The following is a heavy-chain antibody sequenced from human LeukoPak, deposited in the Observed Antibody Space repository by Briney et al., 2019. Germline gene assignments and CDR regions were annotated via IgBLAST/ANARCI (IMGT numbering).Heavy chain of an antibody. CDR1: GFSLSTSGMC. CDR2: IDWDDDK. CDR3: ARIRESYYDSSGYPDY. D-gene: IGHD3-22*01. Sequence: SGPALVKPTQTLTLTCAFSGFSLSTSGMCVSWIRQPPGKALEWLARIDWDDDKYYSTSLKTRLTISKDTSKNQVVLTMTNMDPVDTATYYCARIRESYYDSSGYPDYWGQGTLVTVSS. J-gene: IGHJ4*02. V-gene: IGHV2-70*11.